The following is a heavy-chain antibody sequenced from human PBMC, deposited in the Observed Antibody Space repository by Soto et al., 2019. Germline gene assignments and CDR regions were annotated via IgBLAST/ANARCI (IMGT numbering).Heavy chain of an antibody. D-gene: IGHD3-3*01. Sequence: QVQLQESGPGLVKASGTLSLTCAVSSGSISSNNWWSWVRQTPGKRLERIGEIYHSGSTNYNPSLKSRVTISVDKSKNQFSLKLSSVTAAETAVYYCARAILFRFLEWSPKWLDPWGQGTLVTVSS. J-gene: IGHJ5*02. CDR3: ARAILFRFLEWSPKWLDP. CDR1: SGSISSNNW. CDR2: IYHSGST. V-gene: IGHV4-4*02.